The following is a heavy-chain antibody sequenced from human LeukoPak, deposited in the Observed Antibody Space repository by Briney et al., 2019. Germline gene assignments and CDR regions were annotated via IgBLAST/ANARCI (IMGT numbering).Heavy chain of an antibody. V-gene: IGHV4-59*08. Sequence: PSETLSLTCTVSGGSISSYYWSWIRQPPGKGLEWIGYIYYSGSTNYNPSLKSRVTISVDTSKKQFSLKLSSVTAADTAVYYCARQYYYDSSGYLPIWGQGTMVTVSS. D-gene: IGHD3-22*01. CDR2: IYYSGST. CDR3: ARQYYYDSSGYLPI. CDR1: GGSISSYY. J-gene: IGHJ3*02.